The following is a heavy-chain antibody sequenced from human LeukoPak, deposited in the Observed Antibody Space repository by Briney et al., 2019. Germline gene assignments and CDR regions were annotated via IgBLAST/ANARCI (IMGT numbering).Heavy chain of an antibody. D-gene: IGHD6-19*01. V-gene: IGHV1-8*01. CDR3: ARGQRLAVAVLGY. CDR1: RYTFTSYD. CDR2: MNPNRGNT. J-gene: IGHJ4*02. Sequence: ASVKVSCKASRYTFTSYDINSVRQATGQGLEWMGWMNPNRGNTGYAQKFQGRVTMTRNTSISTAYMELSSLRSEDTAVYYCARGQRLAVAVLGYWGQGTLVTVSS.